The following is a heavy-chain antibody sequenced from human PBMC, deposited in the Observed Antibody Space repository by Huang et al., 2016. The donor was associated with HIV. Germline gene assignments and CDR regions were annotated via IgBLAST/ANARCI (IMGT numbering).Heavy chain of an antibody. Sequence: QVQLQQWGAGLLKPSETLSLTCAVYGGSFSRYYWNWIRQSPGKGLEWIGQINHVGNTNYNPSLESRVSMSVDTSKNQFSLKLNSVTGADTAMYYCAREVMISFGGPIDPWGQGTLVTVSS. V-gene: IGHV4-34*01. CDR3: AREVMISFGGPIDP. CDR2: INHVGNT. CDR1: GGSFSRYY. J-gene: IGHJ5*02. D-gene: IGHD3-16*01.